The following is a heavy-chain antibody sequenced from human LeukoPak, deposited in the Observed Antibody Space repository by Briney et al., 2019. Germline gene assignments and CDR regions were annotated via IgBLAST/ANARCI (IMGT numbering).Heavy chain of an antibody. Sequence: PGGSLTLPCAASGFPLSIYSMIWVRQAPGEGLEWVSFISYDSSYKYYADSVKGRFTISRDNSKNPLYLQMNSLRAEDTAVYYCARGLYSSSPIDVWGKGTTVTVSS. CDR3: ARGLYSSSPIDV. V-gene: IGHV3-21*05. J-gene: IGHJ6*03. D-gene: IGHD6-13*01. CDR2: ISYDSSYK. CDR1: GFPLSIYS.